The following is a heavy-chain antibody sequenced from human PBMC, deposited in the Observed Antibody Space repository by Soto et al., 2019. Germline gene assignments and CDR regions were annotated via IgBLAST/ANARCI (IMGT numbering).Heavy chain of an antibody. V-gene: IGHV4-39*01. CDR2: IYYSGST. D-gene: IGHD3-22*01. CDR3: ASYRYYYDSSATFDY. J-gene: IGHJ4*02. CDR1: GGSISSSSYY. Sequence: SETLSLTCTVSGGSISSSSYYWGWIRQPPGKGLEWIGSIYYSGSTYYNPSLKSRVTISVDRSKNQFSLKLSSVTAADTAVYYCASYRYYYDSSATFDYWGQGTLVTVSS.